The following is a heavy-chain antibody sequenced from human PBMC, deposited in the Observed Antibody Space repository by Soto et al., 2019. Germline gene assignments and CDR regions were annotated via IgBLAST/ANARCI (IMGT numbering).Heavy chain of an antibody. V-gene: IGHV3-23*01. J-gene: IGHJ4*02. D-gene: IGHD6-13*01. CDR3: AKTSLSSWYFDS. CDR1: GFIFCNYA. Sequence: EVQLLESGGGLEQPGGSLRRSCSASGFIFCNYAMSWVRQAPGKGLEWVSSISGSGASTYYADSYFADSVKGRFTISRDHSKNTLYLEMNSLRPDDTAVYYCAKTSLSSWYFDSWGQRTLVTVSS. CDR2: ISGSGAST.